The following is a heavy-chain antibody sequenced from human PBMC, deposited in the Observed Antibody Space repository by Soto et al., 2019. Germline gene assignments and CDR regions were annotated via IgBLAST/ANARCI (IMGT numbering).Heavy chain of an antibody. D-gene: IGHD3-3*01. Sequence: ASVKVSCKASGYTFTSYDINWVRQATGQGLEWMGWMNPNSGNTGYAQKFQGRVTMTRNTSISTAYMELSSLRSEDTAVYYCARGPFSPPYDFWSGYYTDYYYYMDFWGKGTTVTVSS. CDR2: MNPNSGNT. V-gene: IGHV1-8*01. CDR1: GYTFTSYD. CDR3: ARGPFSPPYDFWSGYYTDYYYYMDF. J-gene: IGHJ6*03.